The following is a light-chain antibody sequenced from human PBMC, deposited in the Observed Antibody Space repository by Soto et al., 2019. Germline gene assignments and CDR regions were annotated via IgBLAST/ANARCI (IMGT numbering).Light chain of an antibody. CDR3: QQYGTPRFT. Sequence: IVLTQSPGTLSLSPRERATLSCGASQSVTNNFLAWYQQKPGQAPRLLIYGASSRATGVPDRFSGSGSGTDFTLTISRLEPGDFAVYYCQQYGTPRFTFGPGTKVDIK. CDR1: QSVTNNF. CDR2: GAS. V-gene: IGKV3-20*01. J-gene: IGKJ3*01.